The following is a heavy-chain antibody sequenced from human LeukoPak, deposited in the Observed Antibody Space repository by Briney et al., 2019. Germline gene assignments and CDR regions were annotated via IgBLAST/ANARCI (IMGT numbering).Heavy chain of an antibody. CDR2: IYYSGST. Sequence: SETLSLTCTVSGGSISSYYWSWIRQPPGKGLEWIGYIYYSGSTNYNPSLKSRVTISVGTSKNQFSLKLSSVTAADTAVYYCARTYYDFWSGYYLDVWGQGTTVTVSS. CDR1: GGSISSYY. J-gene: IGHJ6*02. CDR3: ARTYYDFWSGYYLDV. V-gene: IGHV4-59*01. D-gene: IGHD3-3*01.